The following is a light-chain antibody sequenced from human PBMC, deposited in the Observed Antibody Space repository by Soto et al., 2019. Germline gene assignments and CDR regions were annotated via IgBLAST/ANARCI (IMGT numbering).Light chain of an antibody. CDR2: EVT. J-gene: IGLJ1*01. Sequence: QSALTQPPSVSGSPGQSVTISCTGTSSDVGKYDRVSWYQQFPDTAPKLIIYEVTTRPSGVPARFSGSKSGNTASLTISGLQAKNEADYYRTSHTPPCRSVFGTG. V-gene: IGLV2-18*02. CDR1: SSDVGKYDR. CDR3: TSHTPPCRSV.